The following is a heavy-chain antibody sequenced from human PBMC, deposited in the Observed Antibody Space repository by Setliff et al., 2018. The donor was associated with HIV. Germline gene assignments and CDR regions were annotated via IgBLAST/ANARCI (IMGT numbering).Heavy chain of an antibody. CDR3: AKGPLYSGYDLDYYCYYMDV. CDR1: GYTFTSYG. CDR2: IIPIFDTT. D-gene: IGHD5-12*01. V-gene: IGHV1-69*13. Sequence: SVKVSCKASGYTFTSYGISWVRQAPGQGLEWMGGIIPIFDTTNYAQKFQGRVTITADESTSTAYMELSSLRSEDTAVYYCAKGPLYSGYDLDYYCYYMDVWGKGTTVTV. J-gene: IGHJ6*03.